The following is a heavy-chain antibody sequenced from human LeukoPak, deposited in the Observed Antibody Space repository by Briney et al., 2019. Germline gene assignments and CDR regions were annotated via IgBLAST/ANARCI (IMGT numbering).Heavy chain of an antibody. CDR1: GYTFSSYD. CDR2: MNTNSGNT. Sequence: AAVKVSCKASGYTFSSYDINWARQPTGQGLEWVGWMNTNSGNTGCAQKFQGRVTITRNTPKSTAYMELSSLRSADTGVDCCALSLNWFVPGGQGTRVPVP. CDR3: ALSLNWFVP. J-gene: IGHJ5*02. V-gene: IGHV1-8*03.